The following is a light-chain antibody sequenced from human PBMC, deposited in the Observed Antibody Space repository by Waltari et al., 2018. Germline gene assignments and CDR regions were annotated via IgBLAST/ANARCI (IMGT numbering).Light chain of an antibody. V-gene: IGLV2-23*02. Sequence: QSALTQPASVSGSPGQSITITCTGSSADVGGYNLVPWYQHHPGQAPRLLIYEVNERPSGIPSRFSGSKSGHTASLTISGLQIEDEADYYCCSYGGVNTLGVLFGGGSKLTV. CDR3: CSYGGVNTLGVL. CDR2: EVN. CDR1: SADVGGYNL. J-gene: IGLJ2*01.